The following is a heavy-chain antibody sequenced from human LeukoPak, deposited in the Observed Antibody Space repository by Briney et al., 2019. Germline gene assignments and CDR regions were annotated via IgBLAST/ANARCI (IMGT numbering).Heavy chain of an antibody. V-gene: IGHV3-30*03. Sequence: GGSLRLSCAASGFTFSSYGMHWVRQAPGKGLEWVAVISYDGSNKYYADSVKGRFTISRDNSKNTLCLQMNSLRAEDTAVYYCARSGVHYYYYMDVWGKGTTVTISS. D-gene: IGHD1-14*01. CDR3: ARSGVHYYYYMDV. CDR1: GFTFSSYG. J-gene: IGHJ6*03. CDR2: ISYDGSNK.